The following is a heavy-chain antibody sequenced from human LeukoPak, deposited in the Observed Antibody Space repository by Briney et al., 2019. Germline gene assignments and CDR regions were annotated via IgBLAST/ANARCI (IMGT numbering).Heavy chain of an antibody. CDR2: IYSGGST. CDR1: GITVSSKY. Sequence: GGSLRLSCAASGITVSSKYMSWVRQAPGKGLEWVSVIYSGGSTYYADSVKGRFTISRDNSKNTLYLQMNSLRAEDTAVYYCARDKSSPRVYFDSWGQGTLVTVSS. J-gene: IGHJ4*02. CDR3: ARDKSSPRVYFDS. V-gene: IGHV3-53*01. D-gene: IGHD6-13*01.